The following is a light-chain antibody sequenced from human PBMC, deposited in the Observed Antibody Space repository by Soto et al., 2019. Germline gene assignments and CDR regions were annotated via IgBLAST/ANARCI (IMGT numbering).Light chain of an antibody. J-gene: IGKJ4*01. Sequence: AIQLTQSPSSLSASVGDRVTITCRASQGISSALAWYQQKPGKAPKLLIYDASSLESGVPSRFSGSGSGTDFTLTISSLQPEDFATDYCQQFNSYPQVTFGGGTKVEIK. CDR3: QQFNSYPQVT. CDR2: DAS. V-gene: IGKV1-13*02. CDR1: QGISSA.